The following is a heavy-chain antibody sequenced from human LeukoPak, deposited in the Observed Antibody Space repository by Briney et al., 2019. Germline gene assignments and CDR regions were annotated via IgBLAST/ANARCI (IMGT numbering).Heavy chain of an antibody. J-gene: IGHJ4*02. CDR3: ARGAQIVVTPAAQARPGPSGIDY. V-gene: IGHV3-21*01. D-gene: IGHD2-2*01. CDR2: ISSGRTYI. Sequence: PGGSLRLYCAASGFTFSRYSMNWVRQAPGKGLEWVSSISSGRTYIYYADSVKGRFTISRDNAENSLLLQMNRLRAEDTAVYYCARGAQIVVTPAAQARPGPSGIDYWGQGTLVTVPS. CDR1: GFTFSRYS.